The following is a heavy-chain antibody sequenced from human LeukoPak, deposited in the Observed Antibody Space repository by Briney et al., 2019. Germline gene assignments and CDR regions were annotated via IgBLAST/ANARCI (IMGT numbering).Heavy chain of an antibody. CDR3: VREARGYHYTYFDY. V-gene: IGHV3-13*01. Sequence: GGSLRLSCTASGFTLGSHDMHWVRQIPGRGLEWVAAVSSGFHAFFADSVQSRFTVSREDARNSLYLQMNSLRAGDTAVYYCVREARGYHYTYFDYWGQGTLVTVSS. J-gene: IGHJ4*02. D-gene: IGHD5-18*01. CDR2: VSSGFHA. CDR1: GFTLGSHD.